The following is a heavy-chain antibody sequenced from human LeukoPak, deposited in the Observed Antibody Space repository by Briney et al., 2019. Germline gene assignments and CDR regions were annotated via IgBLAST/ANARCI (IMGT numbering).Heavy chain of an antibody. CDR3: AKDNDFWSGYHFDY. V-gene: IGHV3-23*01. D-gene: IGHD3-3*01. CDR1: GFTFSSYA. Sequence: GGSLRLSCAASGFTFSSYAMSWVRQAPGKGLEWVSAISGSGGSTYYADFVKGRFTISRDNSKNTLYLQMNSLRAEDTAVYYCAKDNDFWSGYHFDYWGQGTLVTVSS. CDR2: ISGSGGST. J-gene: IGHJ4*02.